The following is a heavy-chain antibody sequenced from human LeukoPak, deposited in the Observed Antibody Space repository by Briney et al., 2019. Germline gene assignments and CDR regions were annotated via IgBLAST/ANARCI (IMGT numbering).Heavy chain of an antibody. Sequence: PGGSLRLSCAASGFTFSSYSMNWVRQAPGKGLEWVSYISSSSSTIYYADSVKGRFTISRDNAKKSLYLQMNRLRAEDTAVYYCAGIYYGFIQSDYWGQGTLVTVSS. CDR3: AGIYYGFIQSDY. CDR1: GFTFSSYS. D-gene: IGHD3-10*01. CDR2: ISSSSSTI. J-gene: IGHJ4*02. V-gene: IGHV3-48*01.